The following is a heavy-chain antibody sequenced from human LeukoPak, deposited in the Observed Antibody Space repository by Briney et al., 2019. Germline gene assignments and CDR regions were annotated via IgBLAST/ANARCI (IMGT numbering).Heavy chain of an antibody. CDR3: AKGKLQIYCSSTSCYTGFDY. CDR2: IRFEGSNK. CDR1: GFTFSSYG. D-gene: IGHD2-2*02. J-gene: IGHJ4*02. V-gene: IGHV3-30*02. Sequence: GGSLRLSCAASGFTFSSYGMHWVRQAPGKGLEWVAFIRFEGSNKYYASSEKGRFTISRDNSKNTLYLQMNSLRAEDTAVYYCAKGKLQIYCSSTSCYTGFDYWGQGTLVTVSS.